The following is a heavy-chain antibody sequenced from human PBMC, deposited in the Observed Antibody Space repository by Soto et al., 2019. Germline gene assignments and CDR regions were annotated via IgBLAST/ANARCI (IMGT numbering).Heavy chain of an antibody. V-gene: IGHV4-59*01. Sequence: SETLSLTCTVSGGSISSYSWSWIRQSPGKGLEWIAGLHFSGSTNYNPSLKSRVTISVDTSKNQFSLKLTSVTAADTAVYYCASLLTLDRGYVMDVWGQGTTVTVSS. J-gene: IGHJ6*02. CDR3: ASLLTLDRGYVMDV. CDR2: LHFSGST. CDR1: GGSISSYS. D-gene: IGHD3-10*01.